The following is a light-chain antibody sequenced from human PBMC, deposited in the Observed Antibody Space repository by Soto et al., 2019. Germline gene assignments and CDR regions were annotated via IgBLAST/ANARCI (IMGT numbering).Light chain of an antibody. CDR1: TSDVGAYDF. V-gene: IGLV2-8*01. CDR2: AVY. Sequence: QSALTQPPSASGSPGQSVTISCTGTTSDVGAYDFVSWFQQHPGKAPKLILYAVYQRPSGVPDRFSGSKSGYTAALTVSGLQAEDDADYYCFSYAGNDNWVFGGGTKLTVL. CDR3: FSYAGNDNWV. J-gene: IGLJ3*02.